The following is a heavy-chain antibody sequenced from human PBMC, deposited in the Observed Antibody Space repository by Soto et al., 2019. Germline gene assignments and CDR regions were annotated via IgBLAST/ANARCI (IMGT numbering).Heavy chain of an antibody. CDR2: IYYSGST. CDR3: GRQHSSGYYYNAFDI. D-gene: IGHD3-22*01. CDR1: GGSISSGDYY. J-gene: IGHJ3*02. Sequence: SETLSLTCTVSGGSISSGDYYWSWIRQPPGKGLEWIGYIYYSGSTNYNPSLKSRVTISVDTSKNQFSLKLSSVTAADTALYYCGRQHSSGYYYNAFDIWGQGTMVTVS. V-gene: IGHV4-61*08.